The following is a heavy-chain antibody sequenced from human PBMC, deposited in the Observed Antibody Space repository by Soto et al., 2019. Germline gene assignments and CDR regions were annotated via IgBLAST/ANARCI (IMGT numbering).Heavy chain of an antibody. CDR3: ARGGYYGARACMDV. CDR2: IIPIFGTA. J-gene: IGHJ6*02. CDR1: GGTFSSYA. D-gene: IGHD3-10*01. Sequence: QVQLVQSGAEVKKPGSSVKFSCKASGGTFSSYAISWVRQAPGQGLEWRGGIIPIFGTANYAQKFQGRVPITSEKYTSTAYMELRSLRSEDTAVYYCARGGYYGARACMDVWGQGTTVTVSS. V-gene: IGHV1-69*06.